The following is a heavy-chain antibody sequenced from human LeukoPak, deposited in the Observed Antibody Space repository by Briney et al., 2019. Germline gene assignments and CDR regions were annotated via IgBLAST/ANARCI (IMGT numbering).Heavy chain of an antibody. J-gene: IGHJ4*02. V-gene: IGHV3-30*01. D-gene: IGHD3-3*01. CDR3: ARTYYDFWSGYYSHEGNPFDY. Sequence: DSLKGRFTISRDNSKNTLYLQMNSLRPEDTAVYYCARTYYDFWSGYYSHEGNPFDYWGQGTLVTVSS.